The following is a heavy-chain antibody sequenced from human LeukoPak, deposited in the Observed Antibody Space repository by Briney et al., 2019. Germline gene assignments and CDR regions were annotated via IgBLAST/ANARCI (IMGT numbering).Heavy chain of an antibody. Sequence: SETLSLTCSVSGGSISSISYYWGWIRQPPGKGLEWIGSIYSSGSTYNNPSLKSRVIISVDTSKNQFSLKRTSVTAADTAVYYCARQGVVGATGFDYWGQGTLVTVSS. CDR1: GGSISSISYY. D-gene: IGHD1-26*01. V-gene: IGHV4-39*01. CDR2: IYSSGST. CDR3: ARQGVVGATGFDY. J-gene: IGHJ4*02.